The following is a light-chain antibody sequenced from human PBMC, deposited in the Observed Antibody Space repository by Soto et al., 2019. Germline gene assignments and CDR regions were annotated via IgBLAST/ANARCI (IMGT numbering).Light chain of an antibody. CDR1: QTIDSY. CDR2: AAS. J-gene: IGKJ5*01. V-gene: IGKV1-39*01. CDR3: QQTRSGIT. Sequence: DIQLTQSPPSLSATVGDRVTITCRASQTIDSYLNWFQQKPGMAPTLLIYAASKLQSGVPSRFRGSGSGTDFTLTIDTLQPDDFASYYCQQTRSGITFGQGTRLEI.